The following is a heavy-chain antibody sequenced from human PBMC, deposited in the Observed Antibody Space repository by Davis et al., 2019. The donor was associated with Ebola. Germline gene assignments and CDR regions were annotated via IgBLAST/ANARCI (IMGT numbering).Heavy chain of an antibody. CDR3: ARYYYDSRGFDY. Sequence: GESLKISCAASGFSFSTYGMHWVRQAPDRGLDWVAYIRYDGSKKSYADSVKGRFTISRDKSKNTLYLQMNSLIAEDTAIYYCARYYYDSRGFDYWGQGTLVTVSS. V-gene: IGHV3-30*02. D-gene: IGHD3-22*01. CDR1: GFSFSTYG. J-gene: IGHJ4*02. CDR2: IRYDGSKK.